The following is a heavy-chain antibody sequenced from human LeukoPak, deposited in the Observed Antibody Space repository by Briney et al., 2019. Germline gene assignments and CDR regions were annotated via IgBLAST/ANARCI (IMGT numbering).Heavy chain of an antibody. V-gene: IGHV3-30*18. Sequence: GGSLRLSCAASGFTFSSYGMHWVRQAPGKGLEWVAVISYDGSNKYCADSVKGRFTISRDNSKNTLYLQMNSLRAEDTAVYYCAKAPEGYDSSGYRFDYYGMDVWGQGTTVTVSS. J-gene: IGHJ6*02. CDR2: ISYDGSNK. CDR3: AKAPEGYDSSGYRFDYYGMDV. CDR1: GFTFSSYG. D-gene: IGHD3-22*01.